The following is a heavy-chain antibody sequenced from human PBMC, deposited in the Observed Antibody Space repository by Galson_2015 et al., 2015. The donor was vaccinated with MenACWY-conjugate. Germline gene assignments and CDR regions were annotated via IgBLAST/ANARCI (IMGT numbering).Heavy chain of an antibody. J-gene: IGHJ6*03. D-gene: IGHD1/OR15-1a*01. CDR1: GFTFTGYE. V-gene: IGHV3-48*03. Sequence: LRLSCAASGFTFTGYEFNWVRQAPGKGLEWLSYISKSGSPIYYADSVKGRFTISRDNIKKSLFLEMNSLRAGDTGVYYCARVGTLIHQYFYYMDVWGKGTTVTVSS. CDR2: ISKSGSPI. CDR3: ARVGTLIHQYFYYMDV.